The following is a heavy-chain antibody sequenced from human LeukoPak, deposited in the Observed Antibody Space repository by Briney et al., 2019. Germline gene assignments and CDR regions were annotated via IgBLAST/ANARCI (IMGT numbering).Heavy chain of an antibody. J-gene: IGHJ6*02. CDR1: GFTFSSYA. CDR2: ISYDGSNK. D-gene: IGHD6-13*01. CDR3: ARDTLPISIAAAGTDYYYGMDV. Sequence: GRSLRLSCAASGFTFSSYAMHWVRQAPGKGLEWVAVISYDGSNKYYADSVKGRFTISRDNSKNTRYLQMNSLRAEDTAVYYCARDTLPISIAAAGTDYYYGMDVWGQGTTVTVSS. V-gene: IGHV3-30-3*01.